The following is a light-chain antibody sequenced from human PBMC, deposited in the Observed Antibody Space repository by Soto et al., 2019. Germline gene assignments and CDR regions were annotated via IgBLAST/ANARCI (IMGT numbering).Light chain of an antibody. CDR1: QSINSW. J-gene: IGKJ4*01. Sequence: DIQLTQSPSTLSASVGDRVTITCRASQSINSWLAWYQQRPGKAPKLLVYKASSLESGVPSRFSGSGSGTEVTLTISTLQPDDFATYYCQQYEAYPLTFGGGTKVEI. CDR3: QQYEAYPLT. V-gene: IGKV1-5*03. CDR2: KAS.